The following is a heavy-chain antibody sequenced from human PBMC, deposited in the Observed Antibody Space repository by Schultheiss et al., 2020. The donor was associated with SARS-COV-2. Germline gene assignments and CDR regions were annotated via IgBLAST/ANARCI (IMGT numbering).Heavy chain of an antibody. CDR2: IYYSGST. V-gene: IGHV4-31*03. CDR1: GGSITSGGYY. Sequence: SETLSLTCFVSGGSITSGGYYWSWVRQHPGRGLEWIGYIYYSGSTNYNPTLKSRLTISLDTSKNQFSLNLSSVTAADTAVYYCARNYPLYAMDVWGQGTTVTVSS. D-gene: IGHD5-24*01. CDR3: ARNYPLYAMDV. J-gene: IGHJ6*02.